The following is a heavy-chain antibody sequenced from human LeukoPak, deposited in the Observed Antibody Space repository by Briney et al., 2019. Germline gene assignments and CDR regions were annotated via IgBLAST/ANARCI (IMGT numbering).Heavy chain of an antibody. D-gene: IGHD3-10*01. CDR1: GYTFTGYY. Sequence: GASVKVSCKASGYTFTGYYMHWVRQAPGQGLEWMGRINPNSGGTNYAQKFQGRVTMTRGTSISTAYMELSRLRSDDTAVYYCARDRSLIWFGELLSYWGQGTLVTVSS. J-gene: IGHJ4*02. CDR3: ARDRSLIWFGELLSY. V-gene: IGHV1-2*06. CDR2: INPNSGGT.